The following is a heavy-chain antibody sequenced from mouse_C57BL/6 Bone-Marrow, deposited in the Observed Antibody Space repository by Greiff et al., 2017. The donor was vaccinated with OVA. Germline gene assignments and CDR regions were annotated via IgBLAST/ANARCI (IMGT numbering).Heavy chain of an antibody. J-gene: IGHJ3*01. CDR1: GYSFTGYY. V-gene: IGHV1-42*01. CDR3: ARYFYGSSYIAY. D-gene: IGHD1-1*01. CDR2: INPSTGGT. Sequence: VQLQQSGPELVKPGASVKISCKASGYSFTGYYMNWVKQSPEKSLEWIGEINPSTGGTTYNQKFKAKATLTVDKSSSTAYMQLKSLTSEDSAVYYCARYFYGSSYIAYWGQGTLVTVSA.